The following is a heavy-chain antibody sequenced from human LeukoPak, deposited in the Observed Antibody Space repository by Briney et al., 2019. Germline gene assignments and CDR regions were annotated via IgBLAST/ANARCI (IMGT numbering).Heavy chain of an antibody. CDR2: IRYDGSNE. Sequence: GGSLRLSCAASGFTFSSYGMHWVRQAPGKGLEWVAFIRYDGSNEYCADSVKGRFTISRDNSKNTLYLQMNSLRADDTALYYCANEEEGDIVVVPATTGHWGQGTLVTVSS. CDR3: ANEEEGDIVVVPATTGH. CDR1: GFTFSSYG. V-gene: IGHV3-30*02. J-gene: IGHJ4*02. D-gene: IGHD2-2*01.